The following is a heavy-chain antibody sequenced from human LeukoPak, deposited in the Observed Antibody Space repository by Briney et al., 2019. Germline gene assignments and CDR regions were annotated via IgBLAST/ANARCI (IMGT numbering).Heavy chain of an antibody. CDR3: ARDWNVLDYGTLL. CDR1: GFTFSGYW. CDR2: IKQDGSEE. Sequence: PGGSLRLSCVASGFTFSGYWMSWVRQAPGKGLEWVGNIKQDGSEENYGDSVKGRFTISRDNAENSVYLQMNSLRAEDTAVYYCARDWNVLDYGTLLWGQGAQVTVS. J-gene: IGHJ4*02. D-gene: IGHD4-17*01. V-gene: IGHV3-7*01.